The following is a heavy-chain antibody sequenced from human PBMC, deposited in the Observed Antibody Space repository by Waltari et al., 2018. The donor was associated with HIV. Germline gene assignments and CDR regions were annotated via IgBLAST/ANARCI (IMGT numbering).Heavy chain of an antibody. CDR3: AKEGSYSYWYFDL. J-gene: IGHJ2*01. CDR1: GFTLRNYG. Sequence: QVQLVESGGGVVQPGRSLRLSCAASGFTLRNYGMHWVRQAPGKGVEWVAVIASDGSNEYFAGSVKGRFTISRDNSKNTLYLQMNSLRVEDTAVYYCAKEGSYSYWYFDLWGRGTLVAVSS. D-gene: IGHD3-10*01. CDR2: IASDGSNE. V-gene: IGHV3-30*18.